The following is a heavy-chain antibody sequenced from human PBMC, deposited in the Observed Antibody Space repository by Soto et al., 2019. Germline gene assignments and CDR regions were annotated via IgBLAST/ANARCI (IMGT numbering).Heavy chain of an antibody. CDR3: ARDRYYDSRMAGMDV. CDR2: INPNSGGT. D-gene: IGHD3-22*01. CDR1: GYTFTGYY. Sequence: ASVKVSCKASGYTFTGYYMHWVRQAPGQGLEWMGWINPNSGGTNYAQKFQGWVTMTRDTSISTAYMELSRLRSDDTAVYYCARDRYYDSRMAGMDVWGQGTTVTVSS. V-gene: IGHV1-2*04. J-gene: IGHJ6*02.